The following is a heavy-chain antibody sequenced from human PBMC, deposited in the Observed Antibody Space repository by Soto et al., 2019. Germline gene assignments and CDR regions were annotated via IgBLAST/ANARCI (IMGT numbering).Heavy chain of an antibody. Sequence: ASVKVSCKAAAYTFTSYDINWVRQATGQDFEWMGWMNPNNGNTAYARKFQGRFTISRDDSKRVAHLQMNSLETEDTAVYFCARRKYLDYWGQGTLVTVSS. J-gene: IGHJ4*02. CDR3: ARRKYLDY. V-gene: IGHV1-8*01. D-gene: IGHD6-6*01. CDR2: MNPNNGNT. CDR1: AYTFTSYD.